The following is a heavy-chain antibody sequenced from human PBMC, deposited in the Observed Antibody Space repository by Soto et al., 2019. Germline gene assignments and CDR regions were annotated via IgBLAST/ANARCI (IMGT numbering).Heavy chain of an antibody. CDR1: GFIFRNFG. J-gene: IGHJ5*01. CDR2: ISGDGNDK. D-gene: IGHD1-26*01. Sequence: QVQLVESGGGVVQPGRSLRLSCAASGFIFRNFGMHWVRRAPGKGLEWVAVISGDGNDKYYPDSMKGRFTISRDNFNNTLYLQLNSLRPEDTDVYHCVQGASTAHQPLDSWGQGVLVTGSS. V-gene: IGHV3-30*03. CDR3: VQGASTAHQPLDS.